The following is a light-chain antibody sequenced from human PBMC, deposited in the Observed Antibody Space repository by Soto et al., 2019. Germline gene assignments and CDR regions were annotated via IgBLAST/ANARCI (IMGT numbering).Light chain of an antibody. CDR1: QSISNL. Sequence: EIVMTQSPATLSVSPGERATLSCRASQSISNLLAWYQQKPGQAPRLLIYGASSRATGIPDRFSGSGSGTDFTLTISRLEPEDFAVYYCQQYGTSPTWTFGQGTKVDIK. J-gene: IGKJ1*01. CDR3: QQYGTSPTWT. V-gene: IGKV3-20*01. CDR2: GAS.